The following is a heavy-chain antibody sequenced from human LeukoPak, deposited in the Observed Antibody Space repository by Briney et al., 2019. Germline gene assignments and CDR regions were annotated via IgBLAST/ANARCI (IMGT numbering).Heavy chain of an antibody. CDR2: FDPEDGET. CDR1: GYTLTELS. D-gene: IGHD3-22*01. J-gene: IGHJ5*02. V-gene: IGHV1-24*01. CDR3: ARDYYYDSSGYFENWFDP. Sequence: ASVKVACLLYGYTLTELSMHWVRQAPGKGLEWMGGFDPEDGETIYAQKFQGRVTMTEDTSTDTAYMELSSLRSEDTAVYYCARDYYYDSSGYFENWFDPWGQGTLVTVS.